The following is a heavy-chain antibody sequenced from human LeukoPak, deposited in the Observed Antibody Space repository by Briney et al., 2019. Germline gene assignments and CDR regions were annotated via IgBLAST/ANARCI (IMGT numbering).Heavy chain of an antibody. D-gene: IGHD5-12*01. CDR1: GFTFSSYS. CDR3: ARLYSGYDSGTDY. V-gene: IGHV3-48*04. CDR2: IGSIIGTI. Sequence: GGSLRLSCAASGFTFSSYSINWVRQAPGKGLEWVSYIGSIIGTIYYADSVKGRFTISRDNAKNSVYLQMNSLRAEDTAVCYCARLYSGYDSGTDYWGQGTLVTVSS. J-gene: IGHJ4*02.